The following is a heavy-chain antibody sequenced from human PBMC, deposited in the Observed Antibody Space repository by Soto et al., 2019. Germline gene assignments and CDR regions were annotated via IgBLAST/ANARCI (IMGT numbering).Heavy chain of an antibody. Sequence: GGSLILSCAASGFTFSDYYMSWIRQAPGKGLEWVSYISSSGSTIYYADSVKGRFTISRDNSKNTLYLQMNTLRAEDTAVYYCAKEDGSPFGYWGQGTLVTVSS. CDR1: GFTFSDYY. D-gene: IGHD5-12*01. CDR3: AKEDGSPFGY. CDR2: ISSSGSTI. J-gene: IGHJ4*02. V-gene: IGHV3-11*04.